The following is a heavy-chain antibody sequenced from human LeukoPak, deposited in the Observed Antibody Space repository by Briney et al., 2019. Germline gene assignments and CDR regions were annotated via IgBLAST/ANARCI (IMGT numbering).Heavy chain of an antibody. Sequence: GRSLRLSCAASGFTFDDYGMSWVRQAPGKWLEWGSGINWNGGSTGYADSVKGRFTISRDNARYSLYLQMNSLRAEDTALYYCARVIRYFDWSPTYFDYWGQGTLVTVSS. CDR1: GFTFDDYG. CDR2: INWNGGST. V-gene: IGHV3-20*04. J-gene: IGHJ4*02. CDR3: ARVIRYFDWSPTYFDY. D-gene: IGHD3-9*01.